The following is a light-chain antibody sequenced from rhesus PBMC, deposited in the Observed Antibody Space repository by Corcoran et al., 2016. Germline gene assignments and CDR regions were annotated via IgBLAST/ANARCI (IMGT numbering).Light chain of an antibody. CDR2: KAS. CDR3: QQHNSTPFT. V-gene: IGKV1-21*01. J-gene: IGKJ3*01. Sequence: DIQMTQSPSSLSASVGARVTITSRASQGISNWLAWYQQKPGKAPKLLIYKASTLQSGAPSRFSGSGSGTESTLTISSVQPEDFATYSCQQHNSTPFTFGPGAKLDIQ. CDR1: QGISNW.